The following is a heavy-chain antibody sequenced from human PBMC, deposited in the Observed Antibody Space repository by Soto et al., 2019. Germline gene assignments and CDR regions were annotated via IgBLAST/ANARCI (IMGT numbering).Heavy chain of an antibody. Sequence: PGESLKISCEGSGYSFTSYWIGWVRQIPGKGLEWMGIIYPGDSDTRYSPSFQGQVTISAEKSISTAYVQWSSLKDSDTAMYYCARHVGQRTKSYYMDVWGKGTTFTVSS. V-gene: IGHV5-51*01. CDR2: IYPGDSDT. CDR1: GYSFTSYW. D-gene: IGHD6-25*01. CDR3: ARHVGQRTKSYYMDV. J-gene: IGHJ6*03.